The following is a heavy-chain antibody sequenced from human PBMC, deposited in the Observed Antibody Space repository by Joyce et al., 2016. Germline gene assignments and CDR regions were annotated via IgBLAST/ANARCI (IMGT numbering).Heavy chain of an antibody. Sequence: QVQLQQWGAGLLKPSETLSLNCAFYGGSFSRYDWRWIRQSPGKGLEWIGEINHSGTTNYNPSLKSRVSISVDTSKNQFSLRLSSVTAADTAVYYCARGRVGTTFDYWGQGTLVTVSS. CDR1: GGSFSRYD. V-gene: IGHV4-34*01. D-gene: IGHD1-26*01. CDR2: INHSGTT. CDR3: ARGRVGTTFDY. J-gene: IGHJ4*02.